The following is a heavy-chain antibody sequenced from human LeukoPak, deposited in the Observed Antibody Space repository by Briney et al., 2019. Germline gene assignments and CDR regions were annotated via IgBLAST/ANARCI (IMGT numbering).Heavy chain of an antibody. CDR1: GGSISSYY. V-gene: IGHV4-59*01. CDR2: IYYSGST. CDR3: ASRGRGNAFDI. Sequence: KPSENLSLTCTVAGGSISSYYWSWIRQPPGKGLEWIGYIYYSGSTNYNPSLKSRVTISVDTSKNQFSLKLSSVTAADTAVYYCASRGRGNAFDIWGQGTMVTVSS. J-gene: IGHJ3*02. D-gene: IGHD1-26*01.